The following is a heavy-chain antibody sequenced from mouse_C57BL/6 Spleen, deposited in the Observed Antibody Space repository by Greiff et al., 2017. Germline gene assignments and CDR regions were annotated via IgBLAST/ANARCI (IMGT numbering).Heavy chain of an antibody. Sequence: EVQLQQSGPELVKPGASVKIPCKASGYTFTDYNMDWVKQSHGKSLEWIGDSNPNNGGTIYNQKFKGKATLTVDKSSSTAYMELRSLTSEDTAVYYCAREGWDYDFYYAMDYWGQGTSVTVSS. D-gene: IGHD2-4*01. CDR1: GYTFTDYN. J-gene: IGHJ4*01. CDR2: SNPNNGGT. CDR3: AREGWDYDFYYAMDY. V-gene: IGHV1-18*01.